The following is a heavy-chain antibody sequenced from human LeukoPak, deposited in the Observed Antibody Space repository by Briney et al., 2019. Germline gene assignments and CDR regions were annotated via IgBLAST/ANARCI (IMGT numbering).Heavy chain of an antibody. CDR3: AKDLIAGAPDYFDS. V-gene: IGHV3-30*18. CDR1: GFTFTIYA. Sequence: GGSLRPSCTVSGFTFTIYATHWVRQAPGKGLEWVAVTDGSNTFYADSVKGRFNLSSDKSKNTLYLQMNNLRVEDTAVYYCAKDLIAGAPDYFDSWGQGTLVTVSS. CDR2: TDGSNT. D-gene: IGHD1-14*01. J-gene: IGHJ4*02.